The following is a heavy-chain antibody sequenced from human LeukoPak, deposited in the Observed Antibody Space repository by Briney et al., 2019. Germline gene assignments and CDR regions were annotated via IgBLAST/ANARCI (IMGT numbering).Heavy chain of an antibody. CDR3: ARATWIVGDNPTRYYFDS. D-gene: IGHD1-26*01. CDR1: GGSFSGYY. Sequence: SETLSLTCAVYGGSFSGYYWSWIRQPPGKGLEWIGEINHSGSTNYNPSLKSRVTISLDTSKNQFSLELRSVAAADTAVYYCARATWIVGDNPTRYYFDSWGQGTLVTISS. CDR2: INHSGST. V-gene: IGHV4-34*01. J-gene: IGHJ4*02.